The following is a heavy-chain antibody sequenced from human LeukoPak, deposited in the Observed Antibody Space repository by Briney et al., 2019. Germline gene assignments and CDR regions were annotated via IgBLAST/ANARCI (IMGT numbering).Heavy chain of an antibody. CDR2: IYSSGST. J-gene: IGHJ5*02. CDR1: GGSISSYY. V-gene: IGHV4-4*07. CDR3: ARGTYYYDNSGSSWFDP. Sequence: SETLSLTCTVSGGSISSYYWSWIRQPAGKGLEWIGRIYSSGSTNYNPSLKSRVTMSVDTSKNQFSLKLSSVTAADTAVYYCARGTYYYDNSGSSWFDPWGQGTLVTVSS. D-gene: IGHD3-22*01.